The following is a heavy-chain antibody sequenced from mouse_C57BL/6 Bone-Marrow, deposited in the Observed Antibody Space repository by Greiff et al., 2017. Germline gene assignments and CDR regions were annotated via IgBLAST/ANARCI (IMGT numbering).Heavy chain of an antibody. J-gene: IGHJ2*01. Sequence: EVQLQQSGPVLVKPGASVKMSCKASGYTFTDYYMNWVKQSHGQSVEWIGVINPYNGGTSYNQKFKGKATLTVDTSASTAYMALSSLTSEDSAVYDCASITTVVAIGGFDYGGQGTTLTVSS. CDR2: INPYNGGT. D-gene: IGHD1-1*01. CDR3: ASITTVVAIGGFDY. V-gene: IGHV1-19*01. CDR1: GYTFTDYY.